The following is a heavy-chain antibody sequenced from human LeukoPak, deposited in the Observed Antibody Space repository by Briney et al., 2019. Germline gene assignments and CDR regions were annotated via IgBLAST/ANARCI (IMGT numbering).Heavy chain of an antibody. CDR1: GFTFSIYA. J-gene: IGHJ3*02. Sequence: GGSLRLSCAASGFTFSIYAVSWVRQAPGKGLEWVSSISSSADSTYYADSVKGRFTISRDNSKNTLYLQMNSLRAEDTALYYCAKISQDCSSTTCSDAFDIWGQGTLVTVSS. CDR3: AKISQDCSSTTCSDAFDI. D-gene: IGHD2-2*01. V-gene: IGHV3-23*01. CDR2: ISSSADST.